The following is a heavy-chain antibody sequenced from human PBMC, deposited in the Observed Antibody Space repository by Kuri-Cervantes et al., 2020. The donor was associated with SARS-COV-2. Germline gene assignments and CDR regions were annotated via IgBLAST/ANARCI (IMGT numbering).Heavy chain of an antibody. D-gene: IGHD3-3*01. CDR3: ARGPPSGLRFLLF. CDR2: ISAYNGNT. CDR1: GGTFSSYA. V-gene: IGHV1-18*01. Sequence: ASVKVSCKASGGTFSSYAISWVRQAPGQGLEWMGWISAYNGNTNYAQKLQGRVTMTRDTSTSTVYMELSSLRSEDTAVYYCARGPPSGLRFLLFWGQGTLVTVSS. J-gene: IGHJ4*02.